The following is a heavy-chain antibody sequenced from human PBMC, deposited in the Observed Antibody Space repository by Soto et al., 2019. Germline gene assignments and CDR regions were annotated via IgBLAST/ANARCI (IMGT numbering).Heavy chain of an antibody. CDR3: ARRNGLASDFDP. Sequence: QLQLQESGPGPVKPSETLSLTCAVSGGSISSSNYYWGWIRQPPGKGLEWIGYVFSSGYSETTHYTPXLXSXXAISVDPSKTQFSLKLNSVTAAATAVYYCARRNGLASDFDPWGQGTLVTVSS. CDR2: VFSSGYSETT. D-gene: IGHD6-13*01. CDR1: GGSISSSNYY. V-gene: IGHV4-39*01. J-gene: IGHJ5*02.